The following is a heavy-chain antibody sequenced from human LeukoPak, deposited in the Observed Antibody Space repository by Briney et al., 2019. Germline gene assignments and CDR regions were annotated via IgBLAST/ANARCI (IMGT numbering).Heavy chain of an antibody. CDR2: ISYYGSNN. CDR1: GFTFCSYA. CDR3: ARDYYDSSGYSHDAFDI. J-gene: IGHJ3*02. Sequence: GGPLRLSCGASGFTFCSYAMHWVPQAPGKGVEWVAVISYYGSNNYYAASVKGRFTISRDNSKNQLYLQMNSLRAEDTAVYYCARDYYDSSGYSHDAFDIWGQGTMVTVSS. V-gene: IGHV3-30-3*01. D-gene: IGHD3-22*01.